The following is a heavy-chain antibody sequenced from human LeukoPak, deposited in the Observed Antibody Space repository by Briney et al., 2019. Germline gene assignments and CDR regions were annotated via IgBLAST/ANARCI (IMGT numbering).Heavy chain of an antibody. CDR1: GGSFSGYY. V-gene: IGHV4-34*01. D-gene: IGHD5-12*01. CDR3: ARELKGLRKEAGYYFDY. CDR2: INHSGST. Sequence: SETLSLTCAVYGGSFSGYYWSWIRQPPGKGLEWIGEINHSGSTNYNPSLKSRVTISVDTSKNQFSLKLSSVTAADTAVYYCARELKGLRKEAGYYFDYWGQGTLVTVSS. J-gene: IGHJ4*02.